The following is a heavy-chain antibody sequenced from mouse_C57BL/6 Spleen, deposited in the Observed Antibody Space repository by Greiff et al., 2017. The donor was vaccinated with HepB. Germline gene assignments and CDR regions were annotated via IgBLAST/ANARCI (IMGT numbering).Heavy chain of an antibody. V-gene: IGHV1-64*01. CDR1: GYTFTSYW. Sequence: LQQPGAELVKPGASVKLSCKASGYTFTSYWMHWVKQRPGQGLEWIGMIHPNSGSTNYNEKFKSKATLTVDKSSSTAYMQLSSLTSEDSAVYYCARNIYYGSSYYWYFDVWGTGTTVTVSS. J-gene: IGHJ1*03. CDR2: IHPNSGST. D-gene: IGHD1-1*01. CDR3: ARNIYYGSSYYWYFDV.